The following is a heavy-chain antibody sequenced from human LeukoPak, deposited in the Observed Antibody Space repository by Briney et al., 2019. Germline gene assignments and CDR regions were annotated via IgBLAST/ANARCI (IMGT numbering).Heavy chain of an antibody. J-gene: IGHJ3*02. Sequence: PGGSLRLSCAASGFTFSSYAMYWVRQAPGKGLEWVSSISSSGSFLYYADSVEGRFTISRDNAKNSLYLQMNSLRTEDTALYYCAKDGSSGYYYHAFDIWGQGTMVTVSS. CDR2: ISSSGSFL. CDR1: GFTFSSYA. D-gene: IGHD3-22*01. V-gene: IGHV3-21*04. CDR3: AKDGSSGYYYHAFDI.